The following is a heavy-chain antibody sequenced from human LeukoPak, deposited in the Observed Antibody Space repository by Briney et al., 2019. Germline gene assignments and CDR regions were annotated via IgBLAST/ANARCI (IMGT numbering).Heavy chain of an antibody. CDR1: GGSISSYY. Sequence: SETLSLTCTVSGGSISSYYWSWIRQPAGKGLEWIGRIYTIGSTNYNPSLKSRVTMSVDTSKNQFSLKLSSVTAADTAVYYCARSVEGYCSGGSCYSYYYYMDVWGKGTTVTVSS. V-gene: IGHV4-4*07. D-gene: IGHD2-15*01. CDR3: ARSVEGYCSGGSCYSYYYYMDV. J-gene: IGHJ6*03. CDR2: IYTIGST.